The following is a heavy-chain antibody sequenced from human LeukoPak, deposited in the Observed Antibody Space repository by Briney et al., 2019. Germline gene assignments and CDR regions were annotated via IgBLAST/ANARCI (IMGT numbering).Heavy chain of an antibody. CDR1: GGSFSGYY. J-gene: IGHJ4*02. V-gene: IGHV4-59*08. CDR3: ARGAVAIGY. D-gene: IGHD6-19*01. Sequence: SETLSLTCAVYGGSFSGYYWSWIRQPPGKGLEWIGYIYYSGSTNYNPSLKSRVTISVDTSKNQFSLKLSSVTAADTAVYYCARGAVAIGYWGQGTLVTVSS. CDR2: IYYSGST.